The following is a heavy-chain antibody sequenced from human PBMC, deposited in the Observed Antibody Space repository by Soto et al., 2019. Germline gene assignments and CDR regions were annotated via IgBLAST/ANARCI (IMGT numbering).Heavy chain of an antibody. Sequence: PGGSLRLSCAASGFTFSNAWMSWVRQAPGKGLEWVGRIKSKTDGGTTDYAAPVKGRFTISRDDSKNTLYLQMNSLKTEDTAVYYCTTDQLHDILTLDYYYYGMDVWGQGTTVTVSS. CDR3: TTDQLHDILTLDYYYYGMDV. CDR1: GFTFSNAW. J-gene: IGHJ6*02. CDR2: IKSKTDGGTT. V-gene: IGHV3-15*01. D-gene: IGHD3-9*01.